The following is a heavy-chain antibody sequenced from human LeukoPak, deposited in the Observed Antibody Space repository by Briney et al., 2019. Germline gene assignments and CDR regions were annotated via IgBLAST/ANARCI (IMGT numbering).Heavy chain of an antibody. CDR2: IYYSGST. Sequence: SETLSLTCAVSGGSISSYYWGWIRQPPGKGLEWIGYIYYSGSTNYNPSLKSRVTISVDTSKNQFSLKLTSVTAADTAVYYCAGGDLERANPFFNSGGGETLVTVSS. CDR3: AGGDLERANPFFNS. J-gene: IGHJ4*02. V-gene: IGHV4-59*01. D-gene: IGHD5-24*01. CDR1: GGSISSYY.